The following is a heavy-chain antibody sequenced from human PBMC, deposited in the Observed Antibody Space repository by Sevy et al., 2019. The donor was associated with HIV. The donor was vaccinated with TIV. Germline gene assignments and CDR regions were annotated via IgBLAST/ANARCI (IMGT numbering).Heavy chain of an antibody. CDR1: RFTFSDYA. D-gene: IGHD3-9*01. CDR3: AKGGILTVHGY. V-gene: IGHV3-23*01. CDR2: ISSSDNSI. J-gene: IGHJ4*02. Sequence: GGSLRLSCAASRFTFSDYAMSWVRQAPGKGLEFVSSISSSDNSIYYADSVKGRLTISRDNSKNTLYLLMNSLTAEDTAVYYCAKGGILTVHGYWGQGTLVTVSS.